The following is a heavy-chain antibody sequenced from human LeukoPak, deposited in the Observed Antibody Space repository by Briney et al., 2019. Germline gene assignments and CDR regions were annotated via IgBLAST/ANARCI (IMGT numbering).Heavy chain of an antibody. CDR1: GFTFSSYA. CDR2: ISGSGGST. CDR3: AKAVKTTMVRGVITGYYYYGMDV. V-gene: IGHV3-23*01. Sequence: GGSLRLSCAASGFTFSSYAMSWVRQAPGKGLEWVSAISGSGGSTYYADSVKGRFTISRDNSKNTLYLQMNSLRAEDTAVYYCAKAVKTTMVRGVITGYYYYGMDVWGQGTTVTVSS. D-gene: IGHD3-10*01. J-gene: IGHJ6*02.